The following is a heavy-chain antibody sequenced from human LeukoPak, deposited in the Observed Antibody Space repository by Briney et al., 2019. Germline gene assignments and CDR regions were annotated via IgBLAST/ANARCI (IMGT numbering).Heavy chain of an antibody. J-gene: IGHJ6*02. V-gene: IGHV3-43*02. CDR2: ISGDGGST. Sequence: GGSLRLSCAASGFTFDDYAMHWVRQAPGKGLEWVSLISGDGGSTYYADSVKGRFTISRDNSKNSLYLQMNSLRTEDTALYYYAKDRIAAAGTSSLSAVVYYYYGMDVWGQGTTVTVSS. CDR3: AKDRIAAAGTSSLSAVVYYYYGMDV. CDR1: GFTFDDYA. D-gene: IGHD6-13*01.